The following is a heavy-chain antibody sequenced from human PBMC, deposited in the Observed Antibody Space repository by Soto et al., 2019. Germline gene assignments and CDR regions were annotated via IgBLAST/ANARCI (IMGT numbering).Heavy chain of an antibody. V-gene: IGHV3-30-3*01. D-gene: IGHD6-13*01. CDR1: GFTFGSYA. CDR2: ISYDGSNK. J-gene: IGHJ6*02. CDR3: ARASLPYSSSWYRNYYYYGMDV. Sequence: GGSLILSCAASGFTFGSYAMHWVRQAPGKGLEWVAVISYDGSNKYYADSVKGRFTISRDNSKNTLYLQMNSLRAEDTAVYYCARASLPYSSSWYRNYYYYGMDVWGQGTTVTVSS.